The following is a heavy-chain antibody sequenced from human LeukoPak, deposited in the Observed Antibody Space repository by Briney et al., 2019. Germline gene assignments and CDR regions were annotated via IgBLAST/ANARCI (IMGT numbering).Heavy chain of an antibody. CDR2: IYSGGST. D-gene: IGHD2-15*01. V-gene: IGHV3-53*01. J-gene: IGHJ4*02. CDR3: ARRAGSYSRSYDY. Sequence: TGGSLRLSCAASELTLSSNYMSWTRQAPGRGLEWVSFIYSGGSTYYADSVRGRFIISKDNSKNTLYLQMNSLRAEDTAVYYCARRAGSYSRSYDYWGQGTLVTVSS. CDR1: ELTLSSNY.